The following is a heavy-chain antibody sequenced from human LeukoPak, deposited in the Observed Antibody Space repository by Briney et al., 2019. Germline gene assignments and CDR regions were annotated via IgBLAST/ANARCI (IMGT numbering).Heavy chain of an antibody. V-gene: IGHV4-59*01. Sequence: ASETLSLTCTVSGGSISNYDWSWIRQPPGKGLEWIGYIYYSGSTNYNPSLKSRVTISVDTSKKQLSLKLSSVTAADTAVYYCARAPVTTSSIAMANVFDYWGQGTLVTVSS. D-gene: IGHD4-17*01. CDR2: IYYSGST. J-gene: IGHJ4*02. CDR1: GGSISNYD. CDR3: ARAPVTTSSIAMANVFDY.